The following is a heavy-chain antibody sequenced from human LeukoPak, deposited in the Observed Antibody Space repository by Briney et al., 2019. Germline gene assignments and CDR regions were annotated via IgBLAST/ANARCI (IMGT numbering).Heavy chain of an antibody. V-gene: IGHV1-69*05. CDR1: GGTFSSYA. CDR3: ARGPLGRRGYSGYVTFDY. J-gene: IGHJ4*02. Sequence: SVKVSCKASGGTFSSYAISWVRQAPGQGREWMGRIIPIFGTANYAQKFQGRVTITTDESTSTAYMELSSLRSEVTAVYYCARGPLGRRGYSGYVTFDYWGQGTLVTVSS. D-gene: IGHD5-12*01. CDR2: IIPIFGTA.